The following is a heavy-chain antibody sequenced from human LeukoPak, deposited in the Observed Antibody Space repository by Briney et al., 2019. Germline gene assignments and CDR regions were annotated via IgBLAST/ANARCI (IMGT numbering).Heavy chain of an antibody. V-gene: IGHV4-39*07. CDR3: ARDRYSSSWSLDYYYYYMDV. Sequence: SETLSLTCTVSGASISSNSYYWGWIRQPPGKGLEWIGSIYYSGSTYYNPSLKSRVTISVDTSKNQFSLRLSSVTAADTAVYYCARDRYSSSWSLDYYYYYMDVWGKGTTVTVSS. CDR2: IYYSGST. J-gene: IGHJ6*03. CDR1: GASISSNSYY. D-gene: IGHD6-13*01.